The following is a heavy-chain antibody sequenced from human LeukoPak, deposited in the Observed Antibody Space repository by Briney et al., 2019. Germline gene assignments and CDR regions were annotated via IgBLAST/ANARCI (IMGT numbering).Heavy chain of an antibody. V-gene: IGHV3-74*01. CDR2: INSDGSYT. CDR1: EFTFSSYW. CDR3: ARDRGGTFDY. Sequence: GGSLRLSCAASEFTFSSYWMHWVRQAPGRGLMWLSHINSDGSYTTYADSVKGRFTISRDNAKNTLYLQMNSLRAEDTAVYYCARDRGGTFDYWGQGTLVTVSS. J-gene: IGHJ4*02. D-gene: IGHD2-15*01.